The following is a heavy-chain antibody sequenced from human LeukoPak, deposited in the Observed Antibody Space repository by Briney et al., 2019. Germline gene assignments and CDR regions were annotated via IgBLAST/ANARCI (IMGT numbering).Heavy chain of an antibody. D-gene: IGHD3-3*01. Sequence: ASVKVSCKASGYTFTSYGISWVRQAPGQGLEWMGWISAYNGNTNYAQKLQGRVTMTTDTSTSTAYMELRSLRSDDTAVYYCAKSFNSRITIFGVVTLDAFDIWGQGTMVTVSS. CDR3: AKSFNSRITIFGVVTLDAFDI. CDR2: ISAYNGNT. J-gene: IGHJ3*02. V-gene: IGHV1-18*01. CDR1: GYTFTSYG.